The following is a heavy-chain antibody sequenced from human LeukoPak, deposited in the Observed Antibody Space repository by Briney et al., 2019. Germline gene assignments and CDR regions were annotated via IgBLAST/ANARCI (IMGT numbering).Heavy chain of an antibody. J-gene: IGHJ3*02. V-gene: IGHV1-2*02. CDR2: INPNSGVT. Sequence: ASVKVSCKASGYTFTGYYMHWVRQAPRQGLEWMGWINPNSGVTNYAQKFQGRVTMTRDTSISTAYMELSRLRSDDTAVYYCARVPRDFWSGYYLEAFDIWGQGTMVTVSS. CDR3: ARVPRDFWSGYYLEAFDI. CDR1: GYTFTGYY. D-gene: IGHD3-3*01.